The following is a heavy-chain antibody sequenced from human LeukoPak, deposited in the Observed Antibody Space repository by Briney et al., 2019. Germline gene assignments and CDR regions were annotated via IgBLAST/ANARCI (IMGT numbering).Heavy chain of an antibody. CDR2: IYYSGTT. Sequence: SETLSLTCTVSGGSISPLYWGWLRHPPGKGREFIGYIYYSGTTNYNPSLRRRVTLSVDPSKNQFSLKLSSVTAAATAVYYCARGGVAAKYYFAYWGAGTLVTVSS. J-gene: IGHJ4*02. D-gene: IGHD2-15*01. V-gene: IGHV4-59*11. CDR1: GGSISPLY. CDR3: ARGGVAAKYYFAY.